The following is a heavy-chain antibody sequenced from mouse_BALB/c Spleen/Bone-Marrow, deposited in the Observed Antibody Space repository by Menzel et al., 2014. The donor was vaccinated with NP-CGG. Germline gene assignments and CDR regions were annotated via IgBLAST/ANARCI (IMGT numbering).Heavy chain of an antibody. V-gene: IGHV1-69*01. CDR3: ARGGHDFSLDY. Sequence: VQLQQSGAELGMPGASVKMSCKASGYTFTDNWIYWVKQRPGQGLEWIGAIDISDSYTNFNQKFMGKASLTVDASSSTAYMQVSSLTSDDSAVYYCARGGHDFSLDYWGQGTSVTVSS. D-gene: IGHD2-4*01. CDR2: IDISDSYT. J-gene: IGHJ4*01. CDR1: GYTFTDNW.